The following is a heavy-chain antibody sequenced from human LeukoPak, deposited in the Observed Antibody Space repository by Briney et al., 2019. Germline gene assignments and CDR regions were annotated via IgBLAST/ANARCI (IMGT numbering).Heavy chain of an antibody. CDR1: EFTFSSYS. CDR2: ISSGSSYI. CDR3: ARGIEYNSSPQRFDP. V-gene: IGHV3-21*01. J-gene: IGHJ5*02. Sequence: GGSLRLSCAASEFTFSSYSMNWVRQAPGKGLERVSSISSGSSYIYYADSVKGRFTISRDNAKNSLYLQMNSLRAEDTAVYYCARGIEYNSSPQRFDPWGRGTLVTVSS. D-gene: IGHD6-6*01.